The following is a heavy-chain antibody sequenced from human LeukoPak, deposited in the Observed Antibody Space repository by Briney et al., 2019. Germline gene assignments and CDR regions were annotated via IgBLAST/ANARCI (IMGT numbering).Heavy chain of an antibody. J-gene: IGHJ6*02. CDR3: ARGPERTGVGTRYYYDMDV. V-gene: IGHV3-30-3*01. Sequence: WVRQAPGKGLEWVAVISYDGSNKYYADSVKGRFTISRDNSKNTLYLQMNSLRAEDTAVYYCARGPERTGVGTRYYYDMDVWGQGTTVTVSS. CDR2: ISYDGSNK. D-gene: IGHD2-8*01.